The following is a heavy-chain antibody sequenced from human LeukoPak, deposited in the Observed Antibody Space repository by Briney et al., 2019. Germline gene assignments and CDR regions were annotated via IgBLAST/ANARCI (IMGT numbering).Heavy chain of an antibody. J-gene: IGHJ4*02. CDR3: TRSSSYYYDSSGYSH. CDR2: TRSKAYGGTT. D-gene: IGHD3-22*01. V-gene: IGHV3-49*04. Sequence: GGSLRLSCTASGFTHGDYAMSWVRQAPGKGREWVGFTRSKAYGGTTEYAASVKGRFTISRDDSKSIAYLQMNSLKAEDTAVYYCTRSSSYYYDSSGYSHWGQGTLVTVSS. CDR1: GFTHGDYA.